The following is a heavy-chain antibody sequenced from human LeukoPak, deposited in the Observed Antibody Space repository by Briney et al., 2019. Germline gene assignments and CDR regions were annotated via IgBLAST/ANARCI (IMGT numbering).Heavy chain of an antibody. CDR3: ARDRYSYGYVDY. Sequence: GSSVKVSCKASGGTFSSYAISWVRQAPGQGLEWMGRIIPILGIANYAQKFQGRVTITADKSTSTAYMELSSLRSEDTAVYYCARDRYSYGYVDYWGQGTLVTVSS. V-gene: IGHV1-69*04. CDR1: GGTFSSYA. CDR2: IIPILGIA. J-gene: IGHJ4*02. D-gene: IGHD5-18*01.